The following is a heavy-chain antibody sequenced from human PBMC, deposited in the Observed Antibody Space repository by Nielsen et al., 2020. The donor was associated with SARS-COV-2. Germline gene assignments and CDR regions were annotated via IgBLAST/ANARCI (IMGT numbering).Heavy chain of an antibody. Sequence: SATPSLTCTVSGDSIGTYYWTWIRQPPGKGLDWIGYMYYSGSAKYKSSLKSRVTISLDTSKNQISLRLTSVTAADTAVYFCARGAGASSGPLDYWGQGALVTVSS. D-gene: IGHD6-19*01. CDR3: ARGAGASSGPLDY. CDR2: MYYSGSA. CDR1: GDSIGTYY. V-gene: IGHV4-59*01. J-gene: IGHJ4*02.